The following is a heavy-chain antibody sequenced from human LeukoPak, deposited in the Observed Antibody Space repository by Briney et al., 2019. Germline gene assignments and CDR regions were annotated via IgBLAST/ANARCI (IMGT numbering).Heavy chain of an antibody. CDR2: IYYSGST. D-gene: IGHD6-13*01. J-gene: IGHJ5*02. V-gene: IGHV4-59*01. CDR3: ARRGYSSSWSLGP. CDR1: GGSFSGYY. Sequence: SETLSLTCAVYGGSFSGYYWSWIRQPPGKGLEWIGYIYYSGSTNYNPSLKSRVTISVDTSKNQFSLKLCSVTAADTAVYYCARRGYSSSWSLGPWGQGTLVTVSS.